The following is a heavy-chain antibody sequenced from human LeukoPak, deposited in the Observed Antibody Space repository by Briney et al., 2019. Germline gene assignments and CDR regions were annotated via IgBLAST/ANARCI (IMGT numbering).Heavy chain of an antibody. CDR3: ARDYDYGDYPGY. CDR2: INWNGGRT. D-gene: IGHD4-17*01. V-gene: IGHV3-20*04. CDR1: GFIFDDYG. J-gene: IGHJ4*02. Sequence: GGSLRLSCAASGFIFDDYGMSWVRHAPGKGLEWVSGINWNGGRTGYADSVKGRFTISRDNAKNSLYLQMHSLRAEDTALYYCARDYDYGDYPGYWGQGTLVTVSS.